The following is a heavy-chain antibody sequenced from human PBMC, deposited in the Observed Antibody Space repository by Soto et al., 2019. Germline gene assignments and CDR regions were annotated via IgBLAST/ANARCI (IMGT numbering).Heavy chain of an antibody. CDR3: ATSYDSGFDP. Sequence: LLRQSGAELKKPGASVKISCKASGYSFSTYDISWLRQAPGQGPEWMGRISPKNGNTNYAQNFQDRVTMTADTSSSTAYMELRGLRSDDTAKYYCATSYDSGFDPWGQGTLVTVAS. CDR1: GYSFSTYD. J-gene: IGHJ5*02. CDR2: ISPKNGNT. V-gene: IGHV1-18*04. D-gene: IGHD3-3*01.